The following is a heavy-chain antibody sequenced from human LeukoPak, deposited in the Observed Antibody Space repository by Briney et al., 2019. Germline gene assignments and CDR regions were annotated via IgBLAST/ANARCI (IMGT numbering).Heavy chain of an antibody. CDR2: IYTSGST. CDR1: GGSISSGSYY. CDR3: ARESHYYYDSSGYYVDY. V-gene: IGHV4-61*02. D-gene: IGHD3-22*01. J-gene: IGHJ4*02. Sequence: PSETLSLTCTVSGGSISSGSYYWSWIRQPAGKGLEWIGRIYTSGSTNYNPSLKSRVTISVDTSKNQFSLKLSSVTAADTAVYYCARESHYYYDSSGYYVDYWGQGTLVTFSS.